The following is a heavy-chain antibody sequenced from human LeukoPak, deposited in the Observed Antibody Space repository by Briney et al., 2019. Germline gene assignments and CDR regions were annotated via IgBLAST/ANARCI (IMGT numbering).Heavy chain of an antibody. V-gene: IGHV3-64*01. CDR3: ARIGMENFYDL. D-gene: IGHD2/OR15-2a*01. J-gene: IGHJ5*02. CDR1: GFTCNGFC. CDR2: INVSVDKS. Sequence: GGSVTRSGAGCGFTCNGFCRLWMRQVPGRGCEDVSAINVSVDKSVQTYYGRAIFTIFRDKSKNKLFLQMGSLRGEDTALYFCARIGMENFYDLWGQGTLVTVSS.